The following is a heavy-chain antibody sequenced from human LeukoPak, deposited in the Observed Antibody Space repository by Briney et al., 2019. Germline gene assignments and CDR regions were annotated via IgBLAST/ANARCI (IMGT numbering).Heavy chain of an antibody. D-gene: IGHD2-2*01. V-gene: IGHV1-18*04. Sequence: GASVKVSCKASGYTFTSYGISWVRQAPGQGLXXMGWISAYNGNTNYAQKLQGRVTMTTDTSTSTAYMELRSLRSDDTAVYYCARVSTSCYEFDYWGQGTLVTVSS. J-gene: IGHJ4*02. CDR2: ISAYNGNT. CDR3: ARVSTSCYEFDY. CDR1: GYTFTSYG.